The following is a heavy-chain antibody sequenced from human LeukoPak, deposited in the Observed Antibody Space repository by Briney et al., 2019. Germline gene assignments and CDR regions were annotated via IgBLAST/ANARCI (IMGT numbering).Heavy chain of an antibody. CDR2: ISAYNGDT. CDR3: AGRKRSSWAPFDF. V-gene: IGHV1-18*01. J-gene: IGHJ4*02. D-gene: IGHD6-13*01. CDR1: GYTFTNYG. Sequence: GASVKVSCKASGYTFTNYGISWVRQAPGQGLEWMGWISAYNGDTNYAQKLQGRVTMTTDTSTSTAYMELRTLRSDDPADYYCAGRKRSSWAPFDFWGQGTLVTVSS.